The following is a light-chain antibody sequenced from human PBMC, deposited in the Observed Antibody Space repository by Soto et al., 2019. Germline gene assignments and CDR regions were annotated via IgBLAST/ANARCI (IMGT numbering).Light chain of an antibody. Sequence: QPVLTQPASVSGSPGQSINLSCTGTSSDVGGYDFVSWYQQYPGKAPKLIIYQVTQRPSGVSPRFSASKSGNTASLRISGLQTEDEADYYCCSYGGGTTLVLGGGTKLTVL. CDR1: SSDVGGYDF. CDR2: QVT. CDR3: CSYGGGTTLV. V-gene: IGLV2-23*02. J-gene: IGLJ2*01.